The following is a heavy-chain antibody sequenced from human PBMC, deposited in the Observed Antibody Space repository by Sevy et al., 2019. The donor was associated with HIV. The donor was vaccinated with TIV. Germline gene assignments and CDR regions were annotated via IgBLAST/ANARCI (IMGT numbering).Heavy chain of an antibody. CDR1: GYTFSNDY. CDR2: IDPNSGGT. CDR3: ARAPGSVRSFFEY. D-gene: IGHD3-10*01. V-gene: IGHV1-2*02. J-gene: IGHJ4*02. Sequence: ASVKVSCKASGYTFSNDYIHWVRQAPGQGLEWMGWIDPNSGGTNYAQKFQGRVTMTRDTSISTAYMELSRMRSDDTAVIYCARAPGSVRSFFEYWGQGTLVTVSS.